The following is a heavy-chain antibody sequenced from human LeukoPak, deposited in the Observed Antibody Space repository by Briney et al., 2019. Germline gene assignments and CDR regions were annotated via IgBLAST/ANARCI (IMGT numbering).Heavy chain of an antibody. CDR3: ARFNPAAGSFCFDY. V-gene: IGHV4-39*01. CDR2: IYYSGST. Sequence: SETLSLTCTVSGGSISSSSYYWGWIRQPPGKGLEWIGNIYYSGSTYYSPSLKSRVTISVDTSKKQFSLKLSSVTAADTAVYYCARFNPAAGSFCFDYWGQGTTVTVSS. J-gene: IGHJ4*03. D-gene: IGHD6-13*01. CDR1: GGSISSSSYY.